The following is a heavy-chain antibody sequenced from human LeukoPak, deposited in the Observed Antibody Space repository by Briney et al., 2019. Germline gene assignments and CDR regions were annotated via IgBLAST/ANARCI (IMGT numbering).Heavy chain of an antibody. CDR2: ISGDSTYI. Sequence: AGGSLRLSCAASGFTFSSYSMNWVRQAPGKGLEWVSSISGDSTYIYYADSVMGRSTISRDNAKNSLYLQINSLRAEDTAIYYCARRGYSDSSGYDYWGQGTLVTVSS. CDR1: GFTFSSYS. D-gene: IGHD3-22*01. V-gene: IGHV3-21*01. J-gene: IGHJ4*02. CDR3: ARRGYSDSSGYDY.